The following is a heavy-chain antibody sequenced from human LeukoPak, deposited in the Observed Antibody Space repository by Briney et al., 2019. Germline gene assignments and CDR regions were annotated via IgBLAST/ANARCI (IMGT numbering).Heavy chain of an antibody. V-gene: IGHV1-2*02. CDR3: ARARRPMTTVTPYAYFQH. CDR1: GYTFSLYY. Sequence: ASVKVSCKASGYTFSLYYLHWVRQAPGQGPEWMGMINPGDGSTTYRQKFQGRVTMTRDTSISAAYMELSRLRSDDTAVYYCARARRPMTTVTPYAYFQHWGQGTLVTVSS. J-gene: IGHJ1*01. D-gene: IGHD4-17*01. CDR2: INPGDGST.